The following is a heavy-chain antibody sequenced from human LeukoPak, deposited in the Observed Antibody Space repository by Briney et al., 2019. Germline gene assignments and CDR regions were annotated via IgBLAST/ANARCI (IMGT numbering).Heavy chain of an antibody. D-gene: IGHD6-13*01. V-gene: IGHV3-15*01. CDR3: AKVGAAAGPYYFDY. J-gene: IGHJ4*02. CDR2: IKSKTDGGTT. Sequence: GGSLRLSCAASGFTFSNAWMSWVRQAPGKGLEWVGRIKSKTDGGTTDYAAPVKGRFTISRDDSKNTLYLQMNSLRAEDTAVYYCAKVGAAAGPYYFDYWGQGTLVTVSS. CDR1: GFTFSNAW.